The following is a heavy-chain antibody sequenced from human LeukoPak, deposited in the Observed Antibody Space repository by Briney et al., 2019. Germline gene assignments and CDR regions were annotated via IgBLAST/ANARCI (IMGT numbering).Heavy chain of an antibody. V-gene: IGHV4-59*01. Sequence: SETLSLTCTVSGGSISTYYWNWIRQPPGEGLELIGYIYYTGSTESNPSLKSRVTISLDMSNNQFSLNLSSVTAADTAVYYCARRVVVVTANDKSDAFDMWGQGTVVTVAS. D-gene: IGHD2-15*01. CDR1: GGSISTYY. CDR2: IYYTGST. CDR3: ARRVVVVTANDKSDAFDM. J-gene: IGHJ3*02.